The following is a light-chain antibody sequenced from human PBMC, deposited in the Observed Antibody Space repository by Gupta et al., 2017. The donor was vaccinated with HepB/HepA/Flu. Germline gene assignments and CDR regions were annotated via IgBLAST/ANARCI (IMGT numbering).Light chain of an antibody. J-gene: IGLJ1*01. Sequence: QSALTQPRSVSGSPGQSVTISCTGTSSDVGGYNYVSWYQQHPGTAPKLMIYDVSKRPPGVPDRFSGSKSGNTASLTISGLQAEDEADYYCCSYAGSYTYVFGTGTKVTVL. CDR3: CSYAGSYTYV. V-gene: IGLV2-11*01. CDR2: DVS. CDR1: SSDVGGYNY.